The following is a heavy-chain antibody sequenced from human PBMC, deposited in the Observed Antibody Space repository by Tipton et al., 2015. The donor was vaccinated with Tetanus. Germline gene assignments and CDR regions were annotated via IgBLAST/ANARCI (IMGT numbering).Heavy chain of an antibody. Sequence: SLRLSCAASGFTSESHYMHWVRRTPGKGLVWISRINPDGRRTNYADSVKGRFTISRDNDKSSLYLQMSSLRAEDTAVYYCTRRYCNDTKCFALDYWGRGTLVTVSS. CDR2: INPDGRRT. V-gene: IGHV3-74*01. J-gene: IGHJ4*02. CDR1: GFTSESHY. CDR3: TRRYCNDTKCFALDY. D-gene: IGHD2/OR15-2a*01.